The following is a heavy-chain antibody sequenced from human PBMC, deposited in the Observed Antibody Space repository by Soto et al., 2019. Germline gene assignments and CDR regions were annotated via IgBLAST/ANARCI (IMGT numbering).Heavy chain of an antibody. V-gene: IGHV4-34*01. CDR2: INHSGST. CDR1: GGSFSGYY. J-gene: IGHJ4*02. CDR3: ARGGVRSSLDY. D-gene: IGHD6-13*01. Sequence: SETLSLICAVYGGSFSGYYWSWIRQPPGKGLEWIGEINHSGSTNYNPSLKSRVTISVDTSKNQFSLKLSSVTAADTAVYYCARGGVRSSLDYWGQGTLVTVSS.